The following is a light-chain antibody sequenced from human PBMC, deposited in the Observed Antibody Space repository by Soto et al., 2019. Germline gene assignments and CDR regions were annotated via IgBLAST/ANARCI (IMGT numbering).Light chain of an antibody. V-gene: IGLV2-14*01. CDR1: SSDVGGYNY. CDR2: DVS. Sequence: QSALTQPASVSGSPGQSITISCTGTSSDVGGYNYVSWYQQHPGKASKLMIYDVSNRPSGVSNRFSGSKSGNTASLTISGLQAEDEADYSCSSYTGSSTYVVFGGGTKLTVL. J-gene: IGLJ2*01. CDR3: SSYTGSSTYVV.